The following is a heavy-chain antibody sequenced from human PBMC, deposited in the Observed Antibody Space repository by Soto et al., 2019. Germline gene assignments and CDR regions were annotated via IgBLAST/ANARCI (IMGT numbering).Heavy chain of an antibody. V-gene: IGHV1-18*01. D-gene: IGHD3-3*01. CDR2: ISTDNGKT. CDR1: CYAFNIYG. CDR3: ARGYFDFWSGYYPLDY. Sequence: ASVKVSCKASCYAFNIYGIPWVRQAPVQGPEWMGCISTDNGKTKYAPKFQGRVTITKDSATNTASMELRSLRSDETAVYYCARGYFDFWSGYYPLDYWGQGALVTVSS. J-gene: IGHJ4*02.